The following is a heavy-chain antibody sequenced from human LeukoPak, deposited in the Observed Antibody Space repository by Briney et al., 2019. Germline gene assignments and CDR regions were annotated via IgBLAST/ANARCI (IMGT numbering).Heavy chain of an antibody. J-gene: IGHJ4*02. V-gene: IGHV1-18*04. CDR3: ARVRDYYDSSGYYPILDY. CDR1: GYTFTGYY. Sequence: ASVKVSCKASGYTFTGYYMHWVRQAPGQGLEWIGWISAYNGNTNYAQKLQGRVTMTTDTSTSTAYMELRSLRSDDTAVYYCARVRDYYDSSGYYPILDYWGQGTLATVSS. D-gene: IGHD3-22*01. CDR2: ISAYNGNT.